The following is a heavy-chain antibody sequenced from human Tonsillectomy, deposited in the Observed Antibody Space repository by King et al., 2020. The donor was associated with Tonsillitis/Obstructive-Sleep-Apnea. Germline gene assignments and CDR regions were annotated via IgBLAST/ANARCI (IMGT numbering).Heavy chain of an antibody. D-gene: IGHD2-15*01. J-gene: IGHJ4*01. V-gene: IGHV4-59*01. CDR3: ARATEGSLDY. CDR1: GGSISSYY. Sequence: VQLQESGPGLVKPSETLSLTCTVSGGSISSYYWSWIRQPPGKGLEWIGYIYYSGSTNYNPSLKNRVTISVDTSKNQFSLKLSSVTAADTAVYYCARATEGSLDYWGHGTLVTVSS. CDR2: IYYSGST.